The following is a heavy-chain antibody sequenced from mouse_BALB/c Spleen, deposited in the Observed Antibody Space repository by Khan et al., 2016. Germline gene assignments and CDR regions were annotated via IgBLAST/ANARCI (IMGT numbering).Heavy chain of an antibody. Sequence: EVQLQESGPELEKPGASVKISCKASGYSFTGYNMNWVKQTNGKSLEWIGNIDPYYGGSTYNQKFKGKATLTVDKSSSTAYMQLKSLTSEDSAVYYCARSDDYDEYYVMDYWGQGTSVTVSS. CDR2: IDPYYGGS. V-gene: IGHV1-39*01. CDR1: GYSFTGYN. D-gene: IGHD2-4*01. J-gene: IGHJ4*01. CDR3: ARSDDYDEYYVMDY.